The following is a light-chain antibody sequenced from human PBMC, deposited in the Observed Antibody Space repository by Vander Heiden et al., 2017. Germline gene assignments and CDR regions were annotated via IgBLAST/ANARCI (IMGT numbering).Light chain of an antibody. J-gene: IGKJ4*01. Sequence: EIVLKQSPATLSLSPGERATLSCRASQSVSSYLAWYQQKPGQAPRLLIYDASNRATGIPARFSGSGSGTDFTLTISSLEPEDFAVYYCQQRSNGPPLTFGGGTKVEIK. CDR3: QQRSNGPPLT. CDR2: DAS. V-gene: IGKV3-11*01. CDR1: QSVSSY.